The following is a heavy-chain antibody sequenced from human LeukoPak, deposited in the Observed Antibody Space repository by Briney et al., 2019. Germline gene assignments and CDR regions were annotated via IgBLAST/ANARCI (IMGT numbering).Heavy chain of an antibody. V-gene: IGHV3-48*03. D-gene: IGHD6-19*01. CDR1: GFTFSSHD. J-gene: IGHJ4*02. CDR2: ISSGSTTM. Sequence: GGSLRLSCAASGFTFSSHDMNWVRQGPGKGLEWLSYISSGSTTMDYADSVKGRFTISRDNAKNSLYLQMNSLRAEDTAVYYCAREKLYSSGWDGDYWGQGTLVTVSS. CDR3: AREKLYSSGWDGDY.